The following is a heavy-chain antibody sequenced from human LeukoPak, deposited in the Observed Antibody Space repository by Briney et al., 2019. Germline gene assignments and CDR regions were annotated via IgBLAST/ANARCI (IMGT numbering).Heavy chain of an antibody. D-gene: IGHD6-13*01. CDR3: ARDFGHSSSWYYFDY. V-gene: IGHV1-18*01. CDR1: GYTFINCA. CDR2: ISPYNGNT. Sequence: ASVKVSCKASGYTFINCAFSWVRRAPGQGLEWMGWISPYNGNTNYAQTLQGRVTMTTDTSTTTAYMELTSLRSDDTAVYYCARDFGHSSSWYYFDYWGQGTLVTVSS. J-gene: IGHJ4*02.